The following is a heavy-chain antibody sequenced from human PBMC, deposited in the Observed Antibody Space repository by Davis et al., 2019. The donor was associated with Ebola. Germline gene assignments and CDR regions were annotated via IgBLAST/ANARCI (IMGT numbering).Heavy chain of an antibody. D-gene: IGHD3-22*01. CDR3: ARGRTGFYYDSSDSPNWFDP. CDR2: IIPMFRSP. Sequence: SVKVSCRASGDTFSSFAVSWVRQAPGRGLEWMGGIIPMFRSPNYAQKFLDRVTISADESTRTVYMEVRSLRPEDTAVYFCARGRTGFYYDSSDSPNWFDPWGQGTQIIVSS. J-gene: IGHJ5*02. CDR1: GDTFSSFA. V-gene: IGHV1-69*13.